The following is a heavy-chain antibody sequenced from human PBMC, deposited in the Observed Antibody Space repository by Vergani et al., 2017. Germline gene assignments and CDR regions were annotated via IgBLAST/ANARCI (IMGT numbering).Heavy chain of an antibody. D-gene: IGHD1-26*01. Sequence: EVQLLESGGSLKQPGGSVRLSCAASGFTFSTYAMHWVRQAPGKGLEWVSALTGCGGSTYYADSFKGRFIISRDNSRDTLYLQMNSLRPADTATYYCVKDAGSYENFFDSWGQGTLVTVSS. V-gene: IGHV3-23*01. J-gene: IGHJ4*02. CDR2: LTGCGGST. CDR3: VKDAGSYENFFDS. CDR1: GFTFSTYA.